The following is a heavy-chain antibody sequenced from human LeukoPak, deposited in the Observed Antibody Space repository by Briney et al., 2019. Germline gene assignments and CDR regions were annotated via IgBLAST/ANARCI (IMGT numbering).Heavy chain of an antibody. CDR3: ATDSRILNYFDY. J-gene: IGHJ4*02. D-gene: IGHD2-15*01. Sequence: ASVKVSCKVSGYTLTELSMHRVRQAPGKGLEWMGGFDPEDGETIYAQKFQGRVTMTEDTSTDTAYMELSSLRSEDTAVYYCATDSRILNYFDYWGQGTLVTVSS. V-gene: IGHV1-24*01. CDR2: FDPEDGET. CDR1: GYTLTELS.